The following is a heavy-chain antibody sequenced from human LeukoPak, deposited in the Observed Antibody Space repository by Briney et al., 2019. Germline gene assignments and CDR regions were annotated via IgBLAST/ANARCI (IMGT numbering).Heavy chain of an antibody. D-gene: IGHD5-18*01. CDR1: GFTFRSYW. V-gene: IGHV3-7*01. CDR3: ARDPSRGYSYGSSDY. J-gene: IGHJ4*02. CDR2: IKQDGSEK. Sequence: PGGSLRLSCAASGFTFRSYWMTWVRQAPGKGLEWVANIKQDGSEKHYMDSVKGRFTISRDNAKNSLYLQMNSLRAEDTAVYYCARDPSRGYSYGSSDYWGQGSLVTVSS.